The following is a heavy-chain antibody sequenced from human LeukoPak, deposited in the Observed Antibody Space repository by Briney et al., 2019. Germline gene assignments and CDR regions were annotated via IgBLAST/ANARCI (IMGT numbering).Heavy chain of an antibody. CDR3: AKDYYDSKNTIYYFDY. Sequence: GGSLRLSCVASGFTFSSSSMNWVRQAPGKGLEWVSYITISSSTTYCADSVKGRFTISRDNAKNSLYLQMNSLRAEDTTVYYCAKDYYDSKNTIYYFDYWGQGTLVTVSS. J-gene: IGHJ4*02. D-gene: IGHD3-22*01. CDR1: GFTFSSSS. V-gene: IGHV3-48*01. CDR2: ITISSSTT.